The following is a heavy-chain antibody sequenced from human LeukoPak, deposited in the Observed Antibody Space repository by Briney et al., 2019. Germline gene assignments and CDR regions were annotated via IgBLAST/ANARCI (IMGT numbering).Heavy chain of an antibody. CDR1: GGTFSSYA. J-gene: IGHJ4*02. CDR2: IIPILGTA. CDR3: ARVGPGFDY. Sequence: SVKVSCKASGGTFSSYAISWVRQAPGQGLEWMGGIIPILGTANYAQKFQGRVTITADESTSTAYMQMRSLRTADTAVYYCARVGPGFDYCGQGTQVTVSS. V-gene: IGHV1-69*13.